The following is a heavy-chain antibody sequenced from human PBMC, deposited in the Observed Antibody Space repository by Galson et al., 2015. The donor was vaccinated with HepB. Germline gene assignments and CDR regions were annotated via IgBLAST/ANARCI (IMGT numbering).Heavy chain of an antibody. V-gene: IGHV3-33*01. CDR1: GFTFSSYG. D-gene: IGHD2-15*01. CDR3: ARDESWSRGVVAATRLAGERGMDV. Sequence: SLRLSCAASGFTFSSYGMHWVRQAPGKGLEWVAVIWYDGSNKYYADSVKGRFTISRDNSKNTLYLQMNSLRAEDTAVYYCARDESWSRGVVAATRLAGERGMDVWGQGTTVTVSS. CDR2: IWYDGSNK. J-gene: IGHJ6*02.